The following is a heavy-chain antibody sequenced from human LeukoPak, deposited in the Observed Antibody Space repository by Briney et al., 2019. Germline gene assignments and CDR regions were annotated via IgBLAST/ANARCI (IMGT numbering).Heavy chain of an antibody. D-gene: IGHD5-24*01. Sequence: ASVKVSCKASGYTFTGYYMHWVRQAPGQGPEWMGWINPKSGDTNYAQKFQGRVTTTRDTSISTGYMELSRLTSDDTAVYYCARETGQFEHDSWGQGTLVTVSS. CDR3: ARETGQFEHDS. CDR2: INPKSGDT. CDR1: GYTFTGYY. J-gene: IGHJ4*02. V-gene: IGHV1-2*02.